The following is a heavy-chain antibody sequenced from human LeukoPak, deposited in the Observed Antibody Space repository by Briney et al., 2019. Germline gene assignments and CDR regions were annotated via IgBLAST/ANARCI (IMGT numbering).Heavy chain of an antibody. Sequence: GGSLRLSCAASGFTFSKYDMHWVRQAPGKGLEWVAFIQYDGSNKYYADSVKGQFTISRDNSKDTLYLQMNSLRAEDTALYYCAKDNLANYYDSSGYFDSWGQGTLVTVSS. CDR1: GFTFSKYD. V-gene: IGHV3-30*02. CDR3: AKDNLANYYDSSGYFDS. CDR2: IQYDGSNK. J-gene: IGHJ4*02. D-gene: IGHD3-22*01.